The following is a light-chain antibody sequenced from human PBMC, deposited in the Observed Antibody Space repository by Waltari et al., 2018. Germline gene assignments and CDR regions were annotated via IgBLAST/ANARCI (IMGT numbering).Light chain of an antibody. CDR2: RAS. V-gene: IGKV2-28*01. CDR1: HSRLNESVNNN. Sequence: HSRLNESVNNNLSWYLQKPGKAPKLLIFRASNLASGVPSRFSGSGYGKEFTLNISRVEAEDFGTYFCKQDLQSPLTFGGGTRVEIK. J-gene: IGKJ4*01. CDR3: KQDLQSPLT.